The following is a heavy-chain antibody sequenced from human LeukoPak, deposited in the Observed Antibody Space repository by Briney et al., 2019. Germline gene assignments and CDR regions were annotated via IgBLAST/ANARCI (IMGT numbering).Heavy chain of an antibody. V-gene: IGHV3-23*01. Sequence: GGSLRLSCAASGFTFYTYAMTWVRQAPGKGLEWVSSISGSGDNTYYADSVKGRFTVSRDNSKNTLYLQMNSLRVEDTAVYYCAKLGCSRTSCYAADYSSYYGMDVWGQGTTVTVSS. CDR3: AKLGCSRTSCYAADYSSYYGMDV. D-gene: IGHD2-2*01. CDR1: GFTFYTYA. J-gene: IGHJ6*02. CDR2: ISGSGDNT.